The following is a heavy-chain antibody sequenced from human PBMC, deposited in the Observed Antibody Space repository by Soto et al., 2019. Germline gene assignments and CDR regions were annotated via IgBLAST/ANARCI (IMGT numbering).Heavy chain of an antibody. CDR3: ACSSRSGSYYTNYYYYGMDV. CDR2: INHSGST. V-gene: IGHV4-34*01. D-gene: IGHD3-10*01. CDR1: GGSFSGYY. J-gene: IGHJ6*02. Sequence: SETLSLTCAVYGGSFSGYYWSWIRQPPGKGLEWIGEINHSGSTNYNPSLKSRVTISVETSKNQFSLKLSSVTAADTAVYYCACSSRSGSYYTNYYYYGMDVWGQGTTVTVSS.